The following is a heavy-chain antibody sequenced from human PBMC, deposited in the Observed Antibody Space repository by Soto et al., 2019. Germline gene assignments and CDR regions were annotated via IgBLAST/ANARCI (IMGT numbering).Heavy chain of an antibody. CDR3: ARDRGCIGGICHVRNGLDV. V-gene: IGHV3-21*01. CDR1: EFTFRDFT. CDR2: ITGSSNYI. D-gene: IGHD2-15*01. Sequence: EVQLVESGGGLVKPGGSLRLSCAASEFTFRDFTMNWVRQAPGKGLEWVSSITGSSNYIYYADSVKGRFTISRDNAKNSPYLQMNSLRAEDTAVYYCARDRGCIGGICHVRNGLDVWGRGTTVTVSS. J-gene: IGHJ6*02.